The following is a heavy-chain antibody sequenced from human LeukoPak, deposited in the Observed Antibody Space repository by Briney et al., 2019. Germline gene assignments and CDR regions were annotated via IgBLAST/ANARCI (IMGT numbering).Heavy chain of an antibody. J-gene: IGHJ4*02. V-gene: IGHV3-30*02. Sequence: PGGARRLSCAPSGFKFSNYGFHWVHPPPAKGLDWVTFIQNDGSNKYYADSVRGRLTIAGYHSRNTLFLQMKSLTSEDAARYYCVKDGIAVAEPDFWGQGVLVIVSS. D-gene: IGHD6-19*01. CDR1: GFKFSNYG. CDR3: VKDGIAVAEPDF. CDR2: IQNDGSNK.